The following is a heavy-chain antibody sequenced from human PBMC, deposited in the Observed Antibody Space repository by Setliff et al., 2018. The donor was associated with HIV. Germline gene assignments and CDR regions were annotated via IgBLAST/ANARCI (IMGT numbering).Heavy chain of an antibody. D-gene: IGHD1-26*01. Sequence: PSETLSLTCTVSGAPLSSYYLNWIRQPPGKGLEWIGSFSYNGRTYYIPSLKSRVTISVDTSKNQFSLKLTSVTAADTAVYYCARNIEWEPYAFDIWGQGTMVTVSS. J-gene: IGHJ3*02. CDR3: ARNIEWEPYAFDI. CDR2: FSYNGRT. V-gene: IGHV4-59*01. CDR1: GAPLSSYY.